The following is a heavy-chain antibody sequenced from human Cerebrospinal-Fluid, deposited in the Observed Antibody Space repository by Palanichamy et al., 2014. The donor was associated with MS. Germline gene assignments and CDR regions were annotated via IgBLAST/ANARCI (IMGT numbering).Heavy chain of an antibody. J-gene: IGHJ5*02. V-gene: IGHV1-18*01. Sequence: QVQLVQSGGEVKKPGASVKVSCKTSGYSFSGYGISWVRQAPGQGLEWMGWISTYNGKKTTVQTLRGRLTMTTDTSTSTAYMELRSLRSDDTAVYYCARTYFYGSENRQEYDWFDPWGQGTLVTVSS. CDR1: GYSFSGYG. CDR2: ISTYNGKK. D-gene: IGHD2/OR15-2a*01. CDR3: ARTYFYGSENRQEYDWFDP.